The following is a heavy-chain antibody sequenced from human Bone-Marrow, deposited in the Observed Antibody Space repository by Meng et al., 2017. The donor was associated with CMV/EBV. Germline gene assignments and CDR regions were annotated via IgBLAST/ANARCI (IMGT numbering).Heavy chain of an antibody. CDR1: GGSFSGYY. J-gene: IGHJ6*02. CDR2: INHSGST. Sequence: GSLRLSCAVYGGSFSGYYWSWIRQPPGKGLEWIGEINHSGSTNYNPSLKSRVTISVDTSKNQFSLKLSSVTAADTAVYYCAREGSGSYYYYGMDVWGQGTTVTVSS. V-gene: IGHV4-34*01. D-gene: IGHD3-10*01. CDR3: AREGSGSYYYYGMDV.